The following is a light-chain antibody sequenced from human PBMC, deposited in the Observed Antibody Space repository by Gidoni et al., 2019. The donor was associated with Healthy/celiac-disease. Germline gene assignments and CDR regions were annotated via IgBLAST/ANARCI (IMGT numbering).Light chain of an antibody. Sequence: DIQITQSPSSLSASVGDRVTITFRASQSISSYLNWYQQKPGKAPKILIYAASSLQSGVPSRFSGSGSGTDFTLTISSLQPEDCATYYCQQSYSTPWTFGQGTKVEIK. CDR3: QQSYSTPWT. J-gene: IGKJ1*01. CDR2: AAS. V-gene: IGKV1-39*01. CDR1: QSISSY.